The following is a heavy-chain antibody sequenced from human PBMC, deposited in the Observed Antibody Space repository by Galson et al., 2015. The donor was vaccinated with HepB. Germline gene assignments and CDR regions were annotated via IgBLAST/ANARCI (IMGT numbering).Heavy chain of an antibody. J-gene: IGHJ5*02. V-gene: IGHV7-4-1*02. CDR2: INTNTGNP. Sequence: SVKVSCKASGYTFTSYAMNWVRQAPGQGLEWMGWINTNTGNPTYAQGFTGRFVFSLDTSVSTAYLQTSSLKAEDTAVYYCARDPYCSGGSCYSGWFDPWGQGTLVTVSS. CDR3: ARDPYCSGGSCYSGWFDP. D-gene: IGHD2-15*01. CDR1: GYTFTSYA.